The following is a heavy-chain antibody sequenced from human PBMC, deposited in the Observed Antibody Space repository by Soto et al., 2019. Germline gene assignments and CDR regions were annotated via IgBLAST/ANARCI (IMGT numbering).Heavy chain of an antibody. CDR1: GGTFSSYA. V-gene: IGHV1-69*13. D-gene: IGHD2-8*01. J-gene: IGHJ4*02. Sequence: SVKVSCKASGGTFSSYAISWVRQAPGQGLEWMGGIIPIFGTANYAQKFQGRVTITADESTSTAYMELNSLRAEDTALYYCAKNGLDNSPSAIDSWGPGTLVTVSS. CDR3: AKNGLDNSPSAIDS. CDR2: IIPIFGTA.